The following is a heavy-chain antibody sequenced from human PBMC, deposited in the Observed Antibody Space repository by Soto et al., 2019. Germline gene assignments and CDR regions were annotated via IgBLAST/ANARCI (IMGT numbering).Heavy chain of an antibody. CDR1: GCTFSSYD. J-gene: IGHJ3*02. CDR3: ARDHNGTGACDI. Sequence: EVQLVESGGGLVQPGGSLRLSCAASGCTFSSYDMHWVRQATGKGLEWVSAIGTAGDTYYPGSVKGRFTISRENAKNSLYLQMNSRSAGDTAVYYCARDHNGTGACDIWGQGTMVTVSS. V-gene: IGHV3-13*01. D-gene: IGHD1-1*01. CDR2: IGTAGDT.